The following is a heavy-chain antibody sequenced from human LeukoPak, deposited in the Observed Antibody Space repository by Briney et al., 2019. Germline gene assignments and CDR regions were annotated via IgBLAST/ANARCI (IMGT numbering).Heavy chain of an antibody. CDR3: ARDQLEPSRWFDY. Sequence: PGGSLRLSCAASGFTFSSYSMNWVRQAPGKGLEWVSYISSSSSTIYYADSVKGRFTISRDNAKNTLYLQMNSLRVEDTAVYYCARDQLEPSRWFDYWGQGTLVTVSS. CDR2: ISSSSSTI. CDR1: GFTFSSYS. V-gene: IGHV3-48*04. J-gene: IGHJ4*02. D-gene: IGHD1-1*01.